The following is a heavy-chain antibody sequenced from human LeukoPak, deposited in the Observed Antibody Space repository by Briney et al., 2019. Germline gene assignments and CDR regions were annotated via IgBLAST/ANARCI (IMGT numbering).Heavy chain of an antibody. CDR2: IIPIFGTA. CDR3: ASGVYYYDSSGYYFDY. CDR1: GGTFSSYA. Sequence: GASVKVSCKASGGTFSSYAISWVRQAPGQGLEWMGGIIPIFGTANYAQKFQGRVTITADESTSTAYMELSSLRSEDTAVYYCASGVYYYDSSGYYFDYWGQGTLVTVSS. J-gene: IGHJ4*02. D-gene: IGHD3-22*01. V-gene: IGHV1-69*13.